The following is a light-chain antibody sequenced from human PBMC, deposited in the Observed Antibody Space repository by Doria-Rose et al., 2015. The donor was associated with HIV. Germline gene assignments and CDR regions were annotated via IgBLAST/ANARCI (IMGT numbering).Light chain of an antibody. V-gene: IGKV3-20*01. CDR3: HQYGTSWT. CDR1: QSFSSTY. J-gene: IGKJ1*01. CDR2: DGS. Sequence: TQSPGTLSLSPGERATLSCRASQSFSSTYLAWYQRKPGQAPSLLIYDGSTRATGIPDRFSASGSGTDFTITINRLEPEDFALYYCHQYGTSWTFGQGTKVEI.